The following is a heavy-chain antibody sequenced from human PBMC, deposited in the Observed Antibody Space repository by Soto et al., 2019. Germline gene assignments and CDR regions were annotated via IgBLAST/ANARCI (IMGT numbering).Heavy chain of an antibody. J-gene: IGHJ4*02. CDR3: ARDGDWGY. CDR2: LSGSGDTT. V-gene: IGHV3-23*01. CDR1: GFTFSSYG. Sequence: PGGSLRLSCAASGFTFSSYGMNWVRQAPGKGLEWVSALSGSGDTTYYADSVRGRFSISRDNAKNSLYLQMNSLRAEDTAVYYCARDGDWGYWGQGTLVTVSS. D-gene: IGHD2-21*01.